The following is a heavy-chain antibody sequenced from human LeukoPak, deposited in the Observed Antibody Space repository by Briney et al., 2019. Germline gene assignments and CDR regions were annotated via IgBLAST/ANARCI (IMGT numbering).Heavy chain of an antibody. V-gene: IGHV3-11*01. D-gene: IGHD2-21*01. CDR1: GFTFSDYY. CDR2: ISSSGSTI. J-gene: IGHJ4*02. Sequence: GGSLRLSCAASGFTFSDYYMSWIRQAPGKGLEWVSYISSSGSTIYYADSVKGRFTISRDNAKNSLYLQMNSLRAEDTAVYYCVRDDPGSFPPYFDYWGQGTLVTVSS. CDR3: VRDDPGSFPPYFDY.